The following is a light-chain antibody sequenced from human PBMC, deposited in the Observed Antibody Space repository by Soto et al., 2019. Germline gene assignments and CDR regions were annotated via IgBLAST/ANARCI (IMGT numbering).Light chain of an antibody. CDR3: DQDENRPT. V-gene: IGKV1-33*01. CDR1: QTISNY. Sequence: IQMAQSPSSLSASVGARVTITCRASQTISNYLNWYQQKPGSAPNLLIYDASNVEAGVPSRFRGSGSGTDFTFTICRLQPEDIATNYCDQDENRPTVGQGTRL. J-gene: IGKJ5*01. CDR2: DAS.